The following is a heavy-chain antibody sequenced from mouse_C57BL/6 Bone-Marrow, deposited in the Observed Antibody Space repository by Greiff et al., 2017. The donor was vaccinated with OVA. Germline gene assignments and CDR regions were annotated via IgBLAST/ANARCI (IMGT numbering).Heavy chain of an antibody. CDR3: ARGGFAY. V-gene: IGHV1-82*01. Sequence: VQLQQSGPELVKPGASVKISCKASGYAFSSSWMNWVKQRPGKGLEWIGRIYPGDGDTNYNGKFKGKATLTADKSSSTAYLQLSSLTSEDSAVYFCARGGFAYWGQGTLVTVSA. J-gene: IGHJ3*01. CDR1: GYAFSSSW. CDR2: IYPGDGDT.